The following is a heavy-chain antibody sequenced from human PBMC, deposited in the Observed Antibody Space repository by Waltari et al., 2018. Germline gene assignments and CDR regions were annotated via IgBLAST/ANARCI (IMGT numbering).Heavy chain of an antibody. Sequence: QVQLQQWGAGLLKPSETLSLTCAVYGGSFSGYYWSWTRQPPGKGLEWIGEINHSGSTNYNPSLKSRVTISVDTSKNQFSLKLSSVTAADTAVYYCARNEQQRAHLGYWGQGTLVTVSS. CDR2: INHSGST. CDR1: GGSFSGYY. CDR3: ARNEQQRAHLGY. J-gene: IGHJ4*02. D-gene: IGHD6-13*01. V-gene: IGHV4-34*01.